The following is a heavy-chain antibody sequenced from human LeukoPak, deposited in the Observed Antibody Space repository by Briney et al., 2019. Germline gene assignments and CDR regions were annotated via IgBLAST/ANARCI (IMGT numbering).Heavy chain of an antibody. CDR1: GVSFSGYY. CDR3: ARTYQVPAAIPY. D-gene: IGHD2-2*02. V-gene: IGHV4-34*01. CDR2: INHSGST. J-gene: IGHJ4*02. Sequence: SETLSLTCAVYGVSFSGYYWTWIRQPPGKGLEWLGEINHSGSTNYNPSLKSRVTISVDTSKNQFSLKLSSVTAADTAVYYCARTYQVPAAIPYWGQGTLVTVSS.